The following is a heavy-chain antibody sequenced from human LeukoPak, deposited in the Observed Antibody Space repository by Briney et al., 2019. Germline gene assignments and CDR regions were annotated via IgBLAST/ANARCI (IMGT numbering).Heavy chain of an antibody. CDR1: GFTFSSYA. V-gene: IGHV3-23*01. CDR2: INGSGGST. D-gene: IGHD5-18*01. CDR3: AKRIQSAMATGY. Sequence: PGGSLTLSCAASGFTFSSYAMSWVRQAQGMGLEWVSDINGSGGSTYYADSVKGRFTISRDNSKNTLYLQTNSLRAEDTAVYYCAKRIQSAMATGYWGQGTLVTVSS. J-gene: IGHJ4*02.